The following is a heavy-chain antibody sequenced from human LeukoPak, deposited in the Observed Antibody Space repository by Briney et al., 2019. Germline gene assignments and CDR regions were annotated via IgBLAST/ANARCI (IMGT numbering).Heavy chain of an antibody. CDR3: ASGGSSDPFDY. CDR2: IKQDGSEK. D-gene: IGHD6-6*01. CDR1: GFTFSSYW. J-gene: IGHJ4*02. Sequence: GGSLRLSCAASGFTFSSYWMSWVRQAPGKGLEWVANIKQDGSEKYYVDSVKGRFTISRDNAKSSLYLQMNSLRAEDTAVYYCASGGSSDPFDYWGQGTLVTVSS. V-gene: IGHV3-7*01.